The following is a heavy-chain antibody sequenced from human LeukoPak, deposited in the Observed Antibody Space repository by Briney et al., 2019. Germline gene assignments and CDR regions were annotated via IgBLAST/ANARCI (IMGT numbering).Heavy chain of an antibody. Sequence: ASVNVSCKASGYTFIDYYIHWVRQAPGQGLEWMGWMNPNSGNTGYAQKFQGRVTITRNTSISTAYMELSSLRSEDTAVYYCARLFIAAAGTQDYWGQGTLVTVSS. CDR1: GYTFIDYY. CDR2: MNPNSGNT. V-gene: IGHV1-8*03. D-gene: IGHD6-13*01. J-gene: IGHJ4*02. CDR3: ARLFIAAAGTQDY.